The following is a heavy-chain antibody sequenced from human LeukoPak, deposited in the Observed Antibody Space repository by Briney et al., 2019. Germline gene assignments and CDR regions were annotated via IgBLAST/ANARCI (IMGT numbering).Heavy chain of an antibody. CDR3: ARGPDTDRVGATTSDY. D-gene: IGHD1-26*01. Sequence: TSETLSLTCAVYGGSFSDYYWSWIRQPPGKGLEWIGEINHSGSTNYNPSLKSRVTISVDTSKNQFSLKLSSVTAADTAVYYCARGPDTDRVGATTSDYWGQGTLVTVSS. V-gene: IGHV4-34*01. J-gene: IGHJ4*02. CDR2: INHSGST. CDR1: GGSFSDYY.